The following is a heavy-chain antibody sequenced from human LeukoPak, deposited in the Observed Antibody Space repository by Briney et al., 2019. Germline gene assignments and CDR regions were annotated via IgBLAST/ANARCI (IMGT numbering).Heavy chain of an antibody. Sequence: PSETLSLTCTVSGGSISSTYFWAWIRQPPGKGLEWIATIHYSGTTYYKPSLRSRVTISVDTSANQFSLKLTSVTAADTAVYFCARLGYCRGGSCQHDFWGQGTLVTVSS. CDR2: IHYSGTT. CDR3: ARLGYCRGGSCQHDF. V-gene: IGHV4-39*01. J-gene: IGHJ4*02. D-gene: IGHD2-15*01. CDR1: GGSISSTYF.